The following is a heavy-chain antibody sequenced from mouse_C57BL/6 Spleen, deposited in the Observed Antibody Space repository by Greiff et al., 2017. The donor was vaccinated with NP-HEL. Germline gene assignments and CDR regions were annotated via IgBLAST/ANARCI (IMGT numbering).Heavy chain of an antibody. J-gene: IGHJ3*01. D-gene: IGHD2-4*01. V-gene: IGHV5-17*01. CDR3: ARPYYDYDGAY. CDR2: ISSGSSTI. CDR1: GFTFSDYG. Sequence: EVKLVDSGGGLVKPGGSLKLSCAASGFTFSDYGMHWVRQAPEKGLEWVAYISSGSSTIYYADTVKGRFTISRDNAKNTLFLQMTSLRSEDTAMYYCARPYYDYDGAYWGQGTLVTVSA.